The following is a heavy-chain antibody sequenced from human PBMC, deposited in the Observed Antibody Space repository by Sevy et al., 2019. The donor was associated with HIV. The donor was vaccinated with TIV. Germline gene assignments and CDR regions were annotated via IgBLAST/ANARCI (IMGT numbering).Heavy chain of an antibody. Sequence: GGSLRLSCAASGFTFSNYWMNWVRQAPGKGLEWVANIKKDGSVKYYVDSVKGRFTISRDNAKNSLYLQMNSLRAEDTAVYYCAREIAAAGSYWGQGTLVTVSS. CDR3: AREIAAAGSY. CDR2: IKKDGSVK. CDR1: GFTFSNYW. V-gene: IGHV3-7*01. J-gene: IGHJ4*02. D-gene: IGHD6-13*01.